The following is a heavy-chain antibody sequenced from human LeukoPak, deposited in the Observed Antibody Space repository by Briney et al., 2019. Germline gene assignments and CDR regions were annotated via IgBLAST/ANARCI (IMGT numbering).Heavy chain of an antibody. CDR3: AREDRPYYYDSSGFYPIDC. CDR2: IYYSGSA. D-gene: IGHD3-22*01. V-gene: IGHV4-39*07. CDR1: GGSISSSSYY. J-gene: IGHJ4*02. Sequence: SETLSLTCTVSGGSISSSSYYWGWIRQPPGKGLEWIGSIYYSGSAYYNPSLKSRVTISVDTSKNQFSLKLSSVTAADTAVYYCAREDRPYYYDSSGFYPIDCWGQGTLVTVSS.